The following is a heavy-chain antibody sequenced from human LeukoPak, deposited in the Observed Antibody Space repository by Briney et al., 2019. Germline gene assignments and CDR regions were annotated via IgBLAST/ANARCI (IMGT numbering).Heavy chain of an antibody. CDR1: GGSISSGGYS. V-gene: IGHV4-30-2*01. J-gene: IGHJ5*02. D-gene: IGHD6-19*01. CDR2: IYHSGST. CDR3: ARSGFEIRLPSGIAVAGTWGS. Sequence: SETLSLTCAVSGGSISSGGYSWSWIRQPPGKGLEWIGYIYHSGSTYYNPSLKSRVTISVDRSKNQFSLKLSSVTAADTAVYYCARSGFEIRLPSGIAVAGTWGSWGQGTLVTVSS.